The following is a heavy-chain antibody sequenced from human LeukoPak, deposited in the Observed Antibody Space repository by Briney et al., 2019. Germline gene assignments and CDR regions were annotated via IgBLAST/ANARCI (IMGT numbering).Heavy chain of an antibody. V-gene: IGHV3-23*01. CDR2: ISASGGST. J-gene: IGHJ4*02. D-gene: IGHD6-19*01. Sequence: PGGSLRLSCAASGFTFSSSAMSWVRQVPGKGLEWVSGISASGGSTYYADSVRGRFTISRDNSKNTLYVQMNSLRDKDTAVYYCARNPSGHLPFDYWGQGTLVTVSS. CDR3: ARNPSGHLPFDY. CDR1: GFTFSSSA.